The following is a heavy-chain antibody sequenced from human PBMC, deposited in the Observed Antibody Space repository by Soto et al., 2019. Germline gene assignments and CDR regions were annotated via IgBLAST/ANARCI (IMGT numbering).Heavy chain of an antibody. V-gene: IGHV3-23*01. D-gene: IGHD3-16*02. J-gene: IGHJ5*01. CDR1: GFTFSSYA. CDR2: VSDSGRRT. CDR3: AKDRVAGVIADRFDS. Sequence: GGSLRLSCAASGFTFSSYAMNWVRQAPGKGLEWVAVVSDSGRRTDCAESVKGRFTISRDSSKNTGYLEMNTLRAEDTAVYYCAKDRVAGVIADRFDSWGQGTLVTVSS.